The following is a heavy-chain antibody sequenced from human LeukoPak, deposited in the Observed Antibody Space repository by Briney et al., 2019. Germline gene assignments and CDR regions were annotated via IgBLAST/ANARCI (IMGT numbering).Heavy chain of an antibody. CDR1: GGSINSYY. CDR3: AGVISATGYFDY. Sequence: SSETLSLTCTVSGGSINSYYWTWIRQPPGKGLEWNGYIYPSGTTNCNPSLKSRVTISIDTSKNQFSLKLSTVTAADTAVYYCAGVISATGYFDYWGQGTLVTVSS. V-gene: IGHV4-59*01. J-gene: IGHJ4*02. D-gene: IGHD2-15*01. CDR2: IYPSGTT.